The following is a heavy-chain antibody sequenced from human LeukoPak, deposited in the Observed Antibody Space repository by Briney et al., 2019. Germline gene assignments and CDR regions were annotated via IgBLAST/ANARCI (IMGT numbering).Heavy chain of an antibody. J-gene: IGHJ6*03. Sequence: SVKVSCKASGGTFTSYAISWVRQAPGQGLQYLGGSIPNFRTAKYAQDFQGRVTITTDETTAYMELSSLTSEDTAVYYCARAGRFSNYDYYYHMDVWGKGTTVIVSS. CDR3: ARAGRFSNYDYYYHMDV. V-gene: IGHV1-69*05. CDR1: GGTFTSYA. CDR2: SIPNFRTA. D-gene: IGHD3-10*01.